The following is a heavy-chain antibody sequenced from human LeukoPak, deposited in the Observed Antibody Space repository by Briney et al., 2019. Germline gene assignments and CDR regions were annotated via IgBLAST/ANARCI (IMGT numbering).Heavy chain of an antibody. CDR1: GFTFSSYS. V-gene: IGHV3-21*04. J-gene: IGHJ6*02. Sequence: GGSLRLSCAASGFTFSSYSMNWVRQAPGKGLEWVSSISSSSSYIYYADSVKGRFTISRDNAKNSLYLQMNSLRSEDTAVYYCARVNKGLTTKYYYYYYGMDVWGQGTTVTVSS. D-gene: IGHD4/OR15-4a*01. CDR2: ISSSSSYI. CDR3: ARVNKGLTTKYYYYYYGMDV.